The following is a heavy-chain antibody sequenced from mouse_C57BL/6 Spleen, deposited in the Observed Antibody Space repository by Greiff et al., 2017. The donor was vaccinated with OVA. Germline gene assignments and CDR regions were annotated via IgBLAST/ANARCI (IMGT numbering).Heavy chain of an antibody. CDR3: SRRISSYFDD. CDR1: GYTFTGYW. V-gene: IGHV1-9*01. Sequence: QVQLQQSGAELMKPGASVKLSCKATGYTFTGYWIEWVNQRPGHGLEWVGEILAGGGSTNYNEKVKGRVTFTADTSSNTAYMQLSSLTTDDSASYYCSRRISSYFDDWGQGTTLTVSS. CDR2: ILAGGGST. J-gene: IGHJ2*01. D-gene: IGHD1-3*01.